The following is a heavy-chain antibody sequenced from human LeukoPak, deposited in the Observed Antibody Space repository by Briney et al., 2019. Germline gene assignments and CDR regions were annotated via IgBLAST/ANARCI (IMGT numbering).Heavy chain of an antibody. CDR3: ARRIGMSGSYFRNNWFDP. Sequence: SETLSLTCTVSGGSISSYYWSWIRQPPGKGLGWIGYIYYSGSTNYNPSLKSRVTISVDTSKNQFSLKLSSVTAADTAVYYCARRIGMSGSYFRNNWFDPWGQGTLVTVSS. CDR1: GGSISSYY. D-gene: IGHD1-26*01. CDR2: IYYSGST. V-gene: IGHV4-59*01. J-gene: IGHJ5*02.